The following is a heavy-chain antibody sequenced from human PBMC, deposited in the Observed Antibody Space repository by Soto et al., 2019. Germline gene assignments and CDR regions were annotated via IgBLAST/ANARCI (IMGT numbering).Heavy chain of an antibody. CDR1: GGSFSGYY. J-gene: IGHJ4*02. D-gene: IGHD2-15*01. Sequence: SETLSLTCAVYGGSFSGYYWSWVRQPPGKGLEWIGEINHSGSTNYNPSLKSRVTISVDTSKNQFSLKLSSVTAADTAVYYGARGNCSGGRCLTGPGGNDFDYWGQGTLVTVSS. CDR2: INHSGST. CDR3: ARGNCSGGRCLTGPGGNDFDY. V-gene: IGHV4-34*01.